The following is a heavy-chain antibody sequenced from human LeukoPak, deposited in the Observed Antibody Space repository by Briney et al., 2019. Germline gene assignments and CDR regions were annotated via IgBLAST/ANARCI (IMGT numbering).Heavy chain of an antibody. CDR3: ARVGYGCNFEYNWFDP. J-gene: IGHJ5*02. CDR1: GGSISSGDYY. V-gene: IGHV4-30-4*01. CDR2: NYYSGST. D-gene: IGHD4-23*01. Sequence: PSETLSLTCTVSGGSISSGDYYWSWVRQPPGKGLEWLGYNYYSGSTYYNPSLKSPVPISVDTSKNQFSLKLSSVTAADTAVYYCARVGYGCNFEYNWFDPWGQGTLVTVSS.